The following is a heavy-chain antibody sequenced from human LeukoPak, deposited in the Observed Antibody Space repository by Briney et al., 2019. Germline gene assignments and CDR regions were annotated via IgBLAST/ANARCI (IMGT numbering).Heavy chain of an antibody. D-gene: IGHD3-3*01. CDR3: ARSSRITIFGVVTHRAWFDP. J-gene: IGHJ5*02. CDR1: GGSFSGYY. CDR2: ISHSGST. V-gene: IGHV4-34*01. Sequence: PSETLSLTCAVYGGSFSGYYWSWIRQPPGKGLEWIGEISHSGSTNYNPSLKSRVTISVDTSKNQFSLKLSSVTAADTAVYYCARSSRITIFGVVTHRAWFDPWGQGTLVTVSS.